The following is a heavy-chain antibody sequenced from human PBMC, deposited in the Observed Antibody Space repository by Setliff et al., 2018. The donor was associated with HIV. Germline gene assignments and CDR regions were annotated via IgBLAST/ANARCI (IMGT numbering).Heavy chain of an antibody. CDR3: ARDGYYNFWSGYGYYYYYMDV. V-gene: IGHV1-3*03. CDR1: GYTFTNYA. J-gene: IGHJ6*03. Sequence: ASVKVSCKASGYTFTNYAIHWVRQAPGQRLEWMGWINAGNGNTKYSQEFQDRVTITRDTSASTAYMELSSLRSEDTAVYYCARDGYYNFWSGYGYYYYYMDVWGKGTTVTVSS. CDR2: INAGNGNT. D-gene: IGHD3-3*01.